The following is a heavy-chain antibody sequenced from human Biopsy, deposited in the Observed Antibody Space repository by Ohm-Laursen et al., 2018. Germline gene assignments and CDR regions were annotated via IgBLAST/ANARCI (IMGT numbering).Heavy chain of an antibody. CDR3: ARIIGRSSGSSNYFDY. J-gene: IGHJ4*02. V-gene: IGHV4-38-2*01. CDR1: GFSISSGHY. D-gene: IGHD3-22*01. Sequence: SDTLSLTCAVFGFSISSGHYWAWIRQPPGKGLEWIGTISHSGNTYYNPSLKTRVTMSLDTSKNQFSLRLSSVTAVDTAIYYCARIIGRSSGSSNYFDYWGQGTLVTVSS. CDR2: ISHSGNT.